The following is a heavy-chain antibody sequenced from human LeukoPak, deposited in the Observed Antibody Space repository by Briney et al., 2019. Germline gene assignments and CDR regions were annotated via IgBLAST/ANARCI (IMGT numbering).Heavy chain of an antibody. J-gene: IGHJ4*02. D-gene: IGHD5-18*01. Sequence: SVKVSCKASGGTFGDYTINWVRQAPGQGLEWMGRIIPIVDIPNYAQKFQGRVTITADKSTGTAYMELSSLRSEDTAVYYCASLPVDTSMVSDYWGQGTLVTVSS. V-gene: IGHV1-69*02. CDR1: GGTFGDYT. CDR3: ASLPVDTSMVSDY. CDR2: IIPIVDIP.